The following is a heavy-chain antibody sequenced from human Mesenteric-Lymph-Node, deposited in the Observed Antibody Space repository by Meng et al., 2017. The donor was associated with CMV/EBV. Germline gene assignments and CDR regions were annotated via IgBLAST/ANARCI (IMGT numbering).Heavy chain of an antibody. CDR2: INPSGGST. J-gene: IGHJ6*02. Sequence: ASVKVSCKASGYTFTSYYMHWVRQAPGQGLEWMGIINPSGGSTSYAQKFQGRVTMTRDTSTSTVYMELSSLRSEDTAVYYCARGKLRFLEWPKKNYYGMDVWGQGTTVTVSS. CDR1: GYTFTSYY. CDR3: ARGKLRFLEWPKKNYYGMDV. V-gene: IGHV1-46*01. D-gene: IGHD3-3*01.